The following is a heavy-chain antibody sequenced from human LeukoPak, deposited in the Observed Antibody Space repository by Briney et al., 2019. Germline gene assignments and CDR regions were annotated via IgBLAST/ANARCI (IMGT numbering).Heavy chain of an antibody. CDR2: ISGSGGST. CDR3: ARVRGSSSSQVYYYGMDV. CDR1: GFTFSSYA. J-gene: IGHJ6*02. Sequence: GGSLRLSCAASGFTFSSYAMSWVRQAPGKGLVWVSAISGSGGSTYYADSVKGRFTISRDNSKNTLYLQMNSLRAEDTAVYYCARVRGSSSSQVYYYGMDVWGQGTTVTVSS. D-gene: IGHD6-6*01. V-gene: IGHV3-23*01.